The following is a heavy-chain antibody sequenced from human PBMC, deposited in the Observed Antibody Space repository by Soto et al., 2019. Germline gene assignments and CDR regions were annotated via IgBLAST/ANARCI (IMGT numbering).Heavy chain of an antibody. D-gene: IGHD6-13*01. V-gene: IGHV1-18*01. CDR1: GYTFTNSA. J-gene: IGHJ6*02. CDR2: ISAYNGNT. Sequence: QVQLVQTGAEVKKPGASVKVSCKASGYTFTNSALTWVRQSPGHGLAWMGWISAYNGNTNYAQKNQSRVTMTTDTTRRTDYMELRSLRSDATAVYYCARDVAAAETVSYGMDVWGQGTTVTVSS. CDR3: ARDVAAAETVSYGMDV.